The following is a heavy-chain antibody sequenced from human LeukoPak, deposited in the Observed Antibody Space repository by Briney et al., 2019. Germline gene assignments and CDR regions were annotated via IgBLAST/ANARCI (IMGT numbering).Heavy chain of an antibody. CDR2: SIPILGIA. Sequence: SVKVSCKASGGTFSSYAISWVRQAPGQGLEWMGRSIPILGIANYAQKFQGRVTITADKSTSTAYMELSSLRSEDTAVYYCARDTITMVRGVINGCYYYGMDVWGQGTTVTVSS. J-gene: IGHJ6*02. CDR3: ARDTITMVRGVINGCYYYGMDV. D-gene: IGHD3-10*01. V-gene: IGHV1-69*04. CDR1: GGTFSSYA.